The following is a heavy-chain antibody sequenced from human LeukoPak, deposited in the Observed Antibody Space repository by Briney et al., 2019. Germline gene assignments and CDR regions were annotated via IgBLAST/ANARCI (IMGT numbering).Heavy chain of an antibody. D-gene: IGHD2-15*01. CDR2: IYTSGST. V-gene: IGHV4-4*07. CDR1: GVSISSHY. CDR3: ARDWRYCSVGSCSYYFDY. Sequence: PSETLSLTCSVSGVSISSHYWSWIRQPAGEGLEWIGCIYTSGSTNYNPSLNSRVTISVDKSKNHLSLNLSSVTAADTAFYYCARDWRYCSVGSCSYYFDYWGQGALVTVSS. J-gene: IGHJ4*02.